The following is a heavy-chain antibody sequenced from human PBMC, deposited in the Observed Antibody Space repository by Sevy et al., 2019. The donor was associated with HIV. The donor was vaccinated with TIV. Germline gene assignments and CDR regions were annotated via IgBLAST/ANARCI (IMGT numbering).Heavy chain of an antibody. V-gene: IGHV3-30-3*01. Sequence: GGSLRLSCAASGFTFSSYAMHWVRQAPGKGLEWVAVISYDGSNKYYADSVKGRFIISRDNSKNTLYLQMNSLRAEDTAVYYCARDAGKQLVLGYFDYWGQGTLVTVSS. CDR1: GFTFSSYA. CDR2: ISYDGSNK. D-gene: IGHD6-6*01. J-gene: IGHJ4*02. CDR3: ARDAGKQLVLGYFDY.